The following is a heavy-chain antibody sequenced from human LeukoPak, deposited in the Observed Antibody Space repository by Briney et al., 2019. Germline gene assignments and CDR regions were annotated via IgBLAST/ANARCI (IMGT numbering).Heavy chain of an antibody. CDR2: IYYSGST. J-gene: IGHJ6*02. CDR1: GGSISSYY. Sequence: PSETLSLTCTVSGGSISSYYWSWIRQPPGKGLEWIGYIYYSGSTNYNPSLKSRVTISVDTSKNQFSLKLSSVTAADTAVYYCARVGVHDFWSGPTYYYYYGMDVWGQGTTVTVSS. V-gene: IGHV4-59*08. CDR3: ARVGVHDFWSGPTYYYYYGMDV. D-gene: IGHD3-3*01.